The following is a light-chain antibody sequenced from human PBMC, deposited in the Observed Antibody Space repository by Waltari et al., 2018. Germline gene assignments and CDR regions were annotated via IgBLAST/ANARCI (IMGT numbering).Light chain of an antibody. CDR3: HQYNDGPPFN. Sequence: EIVMTQSPATLSVSPGERAILSCRASQSVTTNLAWYQQKPVQAPRPLIYGASTRATDIPARFSGSGSGTEFTLTISSLQSEDFAVYYCHQYNDGPPFNFGQGTKLEIK. V-gene: IGKV3-15*01. CDR1: QSVTTN. J-gene: IGKJ2*01. CDR2: GAS.